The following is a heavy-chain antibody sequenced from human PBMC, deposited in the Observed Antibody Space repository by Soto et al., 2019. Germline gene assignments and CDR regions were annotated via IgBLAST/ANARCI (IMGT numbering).Heavy chain of an antibody. J-gene: IGHJ4*02. V-gene: IGHV1-69*13. D-gene: IGHD4-17*01. CDR2: IIPIFGTA. CDR1: GGTFSSYA. Sequence: GASVKVSCKASGGTFSSYAISWVRQAPGQGLEWMGGIIPIFGTANYAQKFQGRVTITADESTSTAYMELSSLRSEDTAVYYCARVAWDYGDYVFIDYWGQGTLVTVSS. CDR3: ARVAWDYGDYVFIDY.